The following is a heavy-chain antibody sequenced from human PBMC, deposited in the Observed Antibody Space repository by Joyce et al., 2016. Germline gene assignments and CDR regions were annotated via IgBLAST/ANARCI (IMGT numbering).Heavy chain of an antibody. J-gene: IGHJ3*02. D-gene: IGHD3-10*01. CDR1: GGTFSSYA. CDR3: AREAAELDLRVGAFDI. V-gene: IGHV1-69*01. CDR2: IIPIFGTA. Sequence: QVQLVQSGAEVKKPGSSVEVSCKASGGTFSSYAISWVRQAPGQGLGWMAEIIPIFGTAHYAQRVQGRGTVTADESTSTAYMELASLRSEDTAVYYCAREAAELDLRVGAFDIWGQGTMVIVSS.